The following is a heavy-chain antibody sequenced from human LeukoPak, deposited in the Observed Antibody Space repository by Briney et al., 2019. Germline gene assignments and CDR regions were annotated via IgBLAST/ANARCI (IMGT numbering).Heavy chain of an antibody. V-gene: IGHV1-69*06. CDR2: IIPIFGTV. Sequence: ASVKVSCKAPGGTFSSYAISWVRQAPGQGLEWMGGIIPIFGTVNYAQKFQGRVTITADKSTSTAYMELSSLRSDDTAVYDCARGLNRWLLKSWFDPWGQGTLVTVSS. D-gene: IGHD5-12*01. CDR3: ARGLNRWLLKSWFDP. J-gene: IGHJ5*02. CDR1: GGTFSSYA.